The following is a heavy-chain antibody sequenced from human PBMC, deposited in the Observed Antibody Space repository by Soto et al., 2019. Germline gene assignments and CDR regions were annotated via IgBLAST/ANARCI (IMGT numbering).Heavy chain of an antibody. CDR1: GYTFTSYA. Sequence: QVQLVQSGAEVKKPGASVKVSCKASGYTFTSYAMHWVRQAPGQRLEWMGGINAGNGNTKYSQKFQGRVTITRDTAASTAYMELSSLRSEDTAVYYCAREYYDYIWGSYRAGWFDPWGQGTLVTVSS. D-gene: IGHD3-16*02. CDR2: INAGNGNT. CDR3: AREYYDYIWGSYRAGWFDP. J-gene: IGHJ5*02. V-gene: IGHV1-3*01.